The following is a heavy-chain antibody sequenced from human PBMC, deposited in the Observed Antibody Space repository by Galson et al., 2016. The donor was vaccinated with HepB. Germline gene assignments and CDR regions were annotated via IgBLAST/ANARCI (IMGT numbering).Heavy chain of an antibody. J-gene: IGHJ6*01. CDR3: ARGLNEIHLWLTHSYYDLDV. V-gene: IGHV1-69*13. D-gene: IGHD5-18*01. Sequence: SVTVSCKASGGTFSSYAISWVRQAPGQRLEWMGGIIPFFGAANYAQEFQGRVTITADESTSTAYMELSSLRSEDTAVYYCARGLNEIHLWLTHSYYDLDVWGQGTTVIVSS. CDR2: IIPFFGAA. CDR1: GGTFSSYA.